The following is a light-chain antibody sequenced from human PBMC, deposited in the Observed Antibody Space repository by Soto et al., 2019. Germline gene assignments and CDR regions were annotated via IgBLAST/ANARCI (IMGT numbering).Light chain of an antibody. CDR1: QSVNSN. V-gene: IGKV3-15*01. J-gene: IGKJ4*01. CDR2: GAS. CDR3: QQYNEWPLT. Sequence: EKVMTQSPAALSVSPGEIATLSCRASQSVNSNLAWYQQKPGQAPRLLLYGASTRATGIPARFSGSASGTEFTLTIRRLQSEDSAVYSGQQYNEWPLTFGGGNNVEIK.